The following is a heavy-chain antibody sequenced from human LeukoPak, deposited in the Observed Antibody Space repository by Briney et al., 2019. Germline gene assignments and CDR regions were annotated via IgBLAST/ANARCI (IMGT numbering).Heavy chain of an antibody. CDR2: IYSDGRT. Sequence: LSGGSLRLSCAASGFTVSTNYMSWVRQAPGKGLEWVSVIYSDGRTSYADSVRGRFTISRDNSKNTLYLQTSSLRAEDTAVYYCARELEAGGGRRGMDVWGQGTTVTVSS. D-gene: IGHD3-3*01. V-gene: IGHV3-66*01. J-gene: IGHJ6*02. CDR1: GFTVSTNY. CDR3: ARELEAGGGRRGMDV.